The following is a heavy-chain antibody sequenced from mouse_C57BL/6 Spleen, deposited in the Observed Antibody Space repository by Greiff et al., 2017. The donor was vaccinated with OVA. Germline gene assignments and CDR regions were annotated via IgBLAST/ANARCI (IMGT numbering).Heavy chain of an antibody. CDR1: GFTFSNYW. V-gene: IGHV6-3*01. CDR2: IRLKSDNYAT. Sequence: EVKLMESGGGLVQPGGSMKLSCVASGFTFSNYWMNWVRQSPEKGLEWVAQIRLKSDNYATHYAESVKGRFTISRDDSKSSVYLQMNNLRAEDTGIYYCTAIYYDYEDYAMDYWGQGTSVTVSS. CDR3: TAIYYDYEDYAMDY. J-gene: IGHJ4*01. D-gene: IGHD2-4*01.